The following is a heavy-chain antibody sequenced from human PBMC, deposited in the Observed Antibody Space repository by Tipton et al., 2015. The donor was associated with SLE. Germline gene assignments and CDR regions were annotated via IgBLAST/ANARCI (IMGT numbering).Heavy chain of an antibody. CDR2: IHNSGDT. V-gene: IGHV4-31*03. J-gene: IGHJ2*01. CDR3: ARVVKDLGFDL. CDR1: GGSISSGDYY. Sequence: TLSLTCTVSGGSISSGDYYWTWIRQHPGKGLEWIGYIHNSGDTYYNPSLQSRLTISLDTSRNLFSLNLRSVTAADTAVYYCARVVKDLGFDLWGRGTLVTVSS. D-gene: IGHD2-21*01.